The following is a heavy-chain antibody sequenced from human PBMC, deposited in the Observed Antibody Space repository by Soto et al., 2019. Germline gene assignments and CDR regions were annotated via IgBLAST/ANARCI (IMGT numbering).Heavy chain of an antibody. CDR2: ISGGGGGT. D-gene: IGHD5-12*01. J-gene: IGHJ4*02. CDR3: AKARGASTAYDFDY. V-gene: IGHV3-23*01. Sequence: GSLRLSCAASGLTFRSCAMSWVRQAPGMGLEWVSTISGGGGGTYYADSVKGRFTISRDNSKNTLYLQMNSLRAEDTAVYYCAKARGASTAYDFDYWGQGIPVTV. CDR1: GLTFRSCA.